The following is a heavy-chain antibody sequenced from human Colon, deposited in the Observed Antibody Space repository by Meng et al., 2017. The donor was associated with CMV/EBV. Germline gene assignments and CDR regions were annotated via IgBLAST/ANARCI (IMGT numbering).Heavy chain of an antibody. CDR3: AREVPPFTDGYNRYHYYGMDV. D-gene: IGHD5-24*01. CDR2: INGGCTSV. J-gene: IGHJ6*02. V-gene: IGHV3-23*01. Sequence: ALPWVRQAPGKGLEWVAAINGGCTSVYYGDSVKGRFNISRDNSKNTVYLQMKGLRAEDTATYYCAREVPPFTDGYNRYHYYGMDVWGQGTLVTVSS. CDR1: A.